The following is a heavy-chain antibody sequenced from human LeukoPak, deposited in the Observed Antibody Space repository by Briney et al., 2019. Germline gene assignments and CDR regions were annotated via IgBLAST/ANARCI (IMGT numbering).Heavy chain of an antibody. V-gene: IGHV3-23*01. CDR2: ISGGSGNT. Sequence: GGSLRLSCVASGFTFSSYAMSWVRQSPGKGLEWVSGISGGSGNTEYADSVKGRSTISRDNSKSTLYLQMNSLRAEDTAVYYCAKFYDILTGYFDYWGQGTLVTVSS. D-gene: IGHD3-9*01. CDR1: GFTFSSYA. CDR3: AKFYDILTGYFDY. J-gene: IGHJ4*02.